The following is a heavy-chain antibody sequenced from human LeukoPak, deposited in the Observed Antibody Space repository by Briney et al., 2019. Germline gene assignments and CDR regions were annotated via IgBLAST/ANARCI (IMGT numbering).Heavy chain of an antibody. CDR1: GSSISSYY. CDR2: IYYSGSI. CDR3: ARENPSGYYNRPIDY. J-gene: IGHJ4*02. D-gene: IGHD3-22*01. V-gene: IGHV4-59*01. Sequence: SETLSLICTVCGSSISSYYWSWIRQPPGKGLEWMGDIYYSGSIKYNPSLKSRVTMSVDTSKNQFSLKLSSVTVADTAIYYCARENPSGYYNRPIDYWGQGTLVTVSS.